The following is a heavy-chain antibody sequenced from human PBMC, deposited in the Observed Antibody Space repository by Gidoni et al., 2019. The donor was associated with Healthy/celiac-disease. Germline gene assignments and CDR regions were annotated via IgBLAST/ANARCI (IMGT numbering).Heavy chain of an antibody. CDR2: ISSSSSYI. J-gene: IGHJ4*02. D-gene: IGHD1-26*01. Sequence: AGFTFSSYSMNWVRQAPGKGLEWVSSISSSSSYIYYADSVKGRFTISRDNAKNSLYLQMNSLRAEDTAVYYCASSFVGAKDYWGQGTLVTVSS. CDR3: ASSFVGAKDY. CDR1: GFTFSSYS. V-gene: IGHV3-21*01.